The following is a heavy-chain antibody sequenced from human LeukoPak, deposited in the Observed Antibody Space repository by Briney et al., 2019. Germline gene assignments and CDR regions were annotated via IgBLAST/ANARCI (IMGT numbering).Heavy chain of an antibody. J-gene: IGHJ4*02. CDR1: GFTFSNYD. Sequence: GGSLRLSCAASGFTFSNYDVHWVRQAPGKGLEWVACIRYDGSNKYYADSVKGRFPISRDNSKNTLYLQMNSLRAEDTAVYYCAKGAKGMSSSWYLFDYWGQGTLVTVSS. CDR2: IRYDGSNK. CDR3: AKGAKGMSSSWYLFDY. V-gene: IGHV3-30*02. D-gene: IGHD6-13*01.